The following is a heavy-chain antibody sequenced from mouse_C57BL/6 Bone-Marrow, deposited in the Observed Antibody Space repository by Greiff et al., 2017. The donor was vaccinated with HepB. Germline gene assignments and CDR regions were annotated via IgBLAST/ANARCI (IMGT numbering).Heavy chain of an antibody. J-gene: IGHJ1*03. D-gene: IGHD1-1*01. CDR3: ARPSYYYGSRYFDV. CDR1: GFTFSSYA. V-gene: IGHV5-4*03. Sequence: EVMLVESGGGLVKPGGSLKLSCAASGFTFSSYAMSWVRQTPEKRLEWVATISDGGSYTYYPDNVKGRFTISRDNAKNNLYLQMSHLKSDDTAMYYCARPSYYYGSRYFDVWGTGTTVTVSS. CDR2: ISDGGSYT.